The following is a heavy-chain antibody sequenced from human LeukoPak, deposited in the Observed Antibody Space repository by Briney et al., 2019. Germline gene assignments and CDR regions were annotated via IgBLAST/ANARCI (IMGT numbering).Heavy chain of an antibody. Sequence: SETLSLTCTVSGYSISSGYYWGWIRQPPGKGMEWIGSIYHSGSTYYNPSLQSRVTISVDTSKNQFSLKLSSVTAADTAVYYCASIASYGSGSFPFDYWGHGTLVTVSS. CDR1: GYSISSGYY. V-gene: IGHV4-38-2*02. CDR2: IYHSGST. J-gene: IGHJ4*01. D-gene: IGHD3-10*01. CDR3: ASIASYGSGSFPFDY.